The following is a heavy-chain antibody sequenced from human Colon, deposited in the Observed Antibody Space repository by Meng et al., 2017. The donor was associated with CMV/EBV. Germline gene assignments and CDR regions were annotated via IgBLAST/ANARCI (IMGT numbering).Heavy chain of an antibody. CDR3: AITYCSSTNCYLGGGDIMDV. J-gene: IGHJ6*02. Sequence: GGSLRLSCAASGFTFNTFVMHWVRQAPGKGLEWVALISYAGSNQYYADSVKGRFTISRDNSKNTLYLQMNSLRAEDTAVYYCAITYCSSTNCYLGGGDIMDVWGQGTTVTVSS. CDR2: ISYAGSNQ. V-gene: IGHV3-30*04. D-gene: IGHD2-2*01. CDR1: GFTFNTFV.